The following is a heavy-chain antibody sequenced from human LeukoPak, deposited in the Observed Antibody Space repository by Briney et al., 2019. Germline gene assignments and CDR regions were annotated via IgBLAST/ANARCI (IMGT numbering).Heavy chain of an antibody. CDR1: GFTFTSST. CDR2: IVVGRGNT. V-gene: IGHV1-58*02. Sequence: SVKVSCKASGFTFTSSTIQWVRQARGQRLEWIGWIVVGRGNTNYAQKFQERVIITRDMSTTTVYMELSSLRSEDTAVYYCAGTPWFGELTLDYWGQGTLVTVSS. D-gene: IGHD3-10*01. J-gene: IGHJ4*02. CDR3: AGTPWFGELTLDY.